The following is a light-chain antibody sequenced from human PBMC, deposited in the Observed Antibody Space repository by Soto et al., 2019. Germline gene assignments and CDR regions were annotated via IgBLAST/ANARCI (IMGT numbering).Light chain of an antibody. V-gene: IGKV3-20*01. Sequence: IVLTQSPGTLSLSPWERATLSCRASQSVSSSYLAWYQQKPGQAPRLLIYAASSRATGIPDRFSGSGSGTDFTLTIIRLEAEDFAVYYCQQYGTSPRTFGQGTKVDIK. CDR3: QQYGTSPRT. J-gene: IGKJ1*01. CDR2: AAS. CDR1: QSVSSSY.